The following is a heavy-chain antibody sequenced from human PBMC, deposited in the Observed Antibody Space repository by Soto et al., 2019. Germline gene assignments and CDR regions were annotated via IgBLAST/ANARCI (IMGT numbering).Heavy chain of an antibody. D-gene: IGHD6-13*01. V-gene: IGHV3-30-3*01. J-gene: IGHJ6*02. Sequence: PGGAPRLSFAAPGFPLRSYSMHWVRPAPGKGLEWVAVISYDGSNKYYADSVKGRFTISRDNSKNTLYLQMNSLRAEDTAVYYCARDKGGSSWTYYYYYGMDVWGRGTTVTVSS. CDR2: ISYDGSNK. CDR1: GFPLRSYS. CDR3: ARDKGGSSWTYYYYYGMDV.